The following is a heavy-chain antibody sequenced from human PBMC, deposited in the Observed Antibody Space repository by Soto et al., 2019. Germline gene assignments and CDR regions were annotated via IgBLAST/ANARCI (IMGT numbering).Heavy chain of an antibody. CDR1: GFMFTGST. V-gene: IGHV3-21*01. D-gene: IGHD3-9*01. CDR3: ARVGTGSSTPLDI. J-gene: IGHJ3*02. CDR2: ITSASDYI. Sequence: PGGSLRLSCVASGFMFTGSTMNWVRQAPGKGLEWVSSITSASDYIFYADSVKGRFTISRDNAKNSLYLQMNSLRAEDTAVYYCARVGTGSSTPLDIWGQGTMVTVSS.